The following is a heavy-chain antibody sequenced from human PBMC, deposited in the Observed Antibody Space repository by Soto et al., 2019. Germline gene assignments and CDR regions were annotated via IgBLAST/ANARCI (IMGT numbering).Heavy chain of an antibody. CDR1: GYTFAGYY. J-gene: IGHJ6*02. V-gene: IGHV1-2*04. CDR3: ARGIVLTPYYYYGMDV. CDR2: ISTYNGDT. Sequence: ASVKVSCKASGYTFAGYYIHWVRQVPGQGLEWMGWISTYNGDTNYAQTFQGWVTMTRDTSISTAYMELSRLRSDDTAVYYCARGIVLTPYYYYGMDVWGQGTTVTVSS. D-gene: IGHD2-8*01.